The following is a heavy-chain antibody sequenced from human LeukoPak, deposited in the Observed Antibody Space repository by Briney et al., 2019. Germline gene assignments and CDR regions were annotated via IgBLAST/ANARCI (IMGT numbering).Heavy chain of an antibody. J-gene: IGHJ4*02. CDR2: MNPNSGNT. Sequence: ASVKVSCKASGYTFTSYDINWVRQATGQGLEWMGWMNPNSGNTGYAQKFQGRVTMTRNTSISTAYMELSSLGSEDTAVYYCARVLGSSGVFDYWGQGTLVTVSS. V-gene: IGHV1-8*01. D-gene: IGHD6-19*01. CDR3: ARVLGSSGVFDY. CDR1: GYTFTSYD.